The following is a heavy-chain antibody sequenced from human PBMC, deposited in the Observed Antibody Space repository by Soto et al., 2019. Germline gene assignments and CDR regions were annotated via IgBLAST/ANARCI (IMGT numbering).Heavy chain of an antibody. J-gene: IGHJ4*02. CDR1: GFRFHDAW. CDR3: VRGEGGWETY. CDR2: INSDGSST. Sequence: GGSLRLSCAASGFRFHDAWMNWVRQAPGKGLEWVGRINSDGSSTTYADSVKGRFTISRDNAKNTLYLQMNSLRAEDTAVYYCVRGEGGWETYWGQGTLVTVSS. D-gene: IGHD6-19*01. V-gene: IGHV3-74*01.